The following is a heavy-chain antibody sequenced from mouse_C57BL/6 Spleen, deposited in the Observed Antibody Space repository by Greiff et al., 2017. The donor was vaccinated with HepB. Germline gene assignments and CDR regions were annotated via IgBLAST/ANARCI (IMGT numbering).Heavy chain of an antibody. V-gene: IGHV1-15*01. J-gene: IGHJ2*01. CDR1: GYTFTDYE. Sequence: VQLQQSGAELVRPGASVTLSCKASGYTFTDYEMHWVKQTPVHGLEWIGAIDPETGGTAYNQKFKGKAILTADKSSSTAYMELRSLTSEDSAVYYCTRRRLRDYFDYWGQGTTLTVSS. CDR3: TRRRLRDYFDY. CDR2: IDPETGGT.